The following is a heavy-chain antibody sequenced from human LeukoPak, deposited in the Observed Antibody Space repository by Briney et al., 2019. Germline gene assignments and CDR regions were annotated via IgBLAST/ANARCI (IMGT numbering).Heavy chain of an antibody. J-gene: IGHJ5*02. CDR2: INHSGST. Sequence: SETLSLTCAVYGGSFSGYYWSWIRQPPGKGLEWIGEINHSGSTNYNPSLKSRVTISVDTSKNQFSLKLSSVTAADTAVYYCARTGTMGLDPWGQGTLVTVSS. D-gene: IGHD1-7*01. CDR3: ARTGTMGLDP. CDR1: GGSFSGYY. V-gene: IGHV4-34*01.